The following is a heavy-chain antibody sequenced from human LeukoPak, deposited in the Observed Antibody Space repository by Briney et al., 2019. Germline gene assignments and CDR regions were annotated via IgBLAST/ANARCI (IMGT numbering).Heavy chain of an antibody. CDR1: GFTFSSYA. V-gene: IGHV3-30-3*01. J-gene: IGHJ4*02. D-gene: IGHD5-24*01. CDR3: ATEMATTEYYFDY. Sequence: GGSLRLSCAASGFTFSSYAMHWVRQAPGKGLEWVAVISYDGSNKYYADSVKGRFTISRDNSKNTLYLQMNSLRAEDTAVYYCATEMATTEYYFDYWGQGTLVTVSS. CDR2: ISYDGSNK.